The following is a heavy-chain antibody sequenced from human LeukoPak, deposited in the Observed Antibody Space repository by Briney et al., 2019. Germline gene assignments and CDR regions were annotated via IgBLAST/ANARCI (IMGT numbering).Heavy chain of an antibody. J-gene: IGHJ4*02. D-gene: IGHD4-17*01. Sequence: ASETLSLTCTVSGGSISSYYWSWIRQPPGKGLGWIGYIYYSGSTNYNPSLKSRVTISVDTSKNQFSLKLSSVTAADTAVYYCARAYGDSYWGQGTLVTVSS. CDR3: ARAYGDSY. CDR1: GGSISSYY. CDR2: IYYSGST. V-gene: IGHV4-59*01.